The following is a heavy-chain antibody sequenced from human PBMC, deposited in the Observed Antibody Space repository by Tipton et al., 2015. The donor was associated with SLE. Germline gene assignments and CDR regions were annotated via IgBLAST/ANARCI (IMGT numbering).Heavy chain of an antibody. CDR2: IYYSGST. CDR3: ARGWSSSSYYYYYMDV. CDR1: GGSFSGYY. V-gene: IGHV4-59*01. D-gene: IGHD6-6*01. J-gene: IGHJ6*03. Sequence: LRLSCAVYGGSFSGYYWSWIRQPPGKGLEWIGYIYYSGSTNYNPSLKSRVTISVDTSKNQFSLKLSSVTAADTAVYYCARGWSSSSYYYYYMDVWGKGTTVTVSS.